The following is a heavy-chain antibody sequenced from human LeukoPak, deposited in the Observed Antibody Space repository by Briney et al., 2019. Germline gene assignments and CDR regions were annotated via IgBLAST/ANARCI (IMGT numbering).Heavy chain of an antibody. CDR3: AKQEIGTTWSVGY. Sequence: GGSLSLSCAASGFTFSGYGMHWVRQAPGKGLEWMAVISFDASLEYYADSVKGRFTISRDNSKNTLYLQMNSLKPEDTAVYYCAKQEIGTTWSVGYWGQGTLVTVSS. CDR2: ISFDASLE. CDR1: GFTFSGYG. D-gene: IGHD1-26*01. V-gene: IGHV3-30*18. J-gene: IGHJ4*02.